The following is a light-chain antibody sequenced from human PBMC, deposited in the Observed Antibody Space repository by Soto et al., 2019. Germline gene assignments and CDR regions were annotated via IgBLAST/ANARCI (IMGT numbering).Light chain of an antibody. J-gene: IGLJ3*02. CDR1: SSYV. CDR3: CSSAGGFTWV. Sequence: QSALTQPRSVSGSPGQSVTISCTGTSSYVVSWYQQHPGKAPQLIIYYVSQLPSGVPDRFSGSKSGNTSSLTISGLQAEDEADYYCCSSAGGFTWVFGGGTKLTVL. CDR2: YVS. V-gene: IGLV2-11*01.